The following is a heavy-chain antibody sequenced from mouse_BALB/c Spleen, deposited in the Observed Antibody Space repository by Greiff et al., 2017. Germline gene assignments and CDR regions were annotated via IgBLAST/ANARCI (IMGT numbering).Heavy chain of an antibody. Sequence: QVQLQQSGAELAKPGASVKMSCKASGYTFTSYWMHWVKQRPGQGLEWIGYINPSTGYTEYNQKFKDKATLTADKSSSTAYMQLSSLTSEDSAVYYCARWGTGTDYWGQGTTLTVSS. D-gene: IGHD4-1*01. J-gene: IGHJ2*01. CDR2: INPSTGYT. CDR1: GYTFTSYW. CDR3: ARWGTGTDY. V-gene: IGHV1-7*01.